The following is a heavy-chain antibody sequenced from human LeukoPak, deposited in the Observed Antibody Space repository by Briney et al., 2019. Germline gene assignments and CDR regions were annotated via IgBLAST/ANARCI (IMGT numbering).Heavy chain of an antibody. CDR1: GYTFTSYG. Sequence: GASVKVSCKASGYTFTSYGISWVRQAPGQGLEWMGWISAYNGNTNYAQKLQGRVTMTTDTSTSTAYMELRSLRSDDTAVYYCARRRTYYYGSGSFYLFDYWGQGTLVTVSS. CDR2: ISAYNGNT. CDR3: ARRRTYYYGSGSFYLFDY. J-gene: IGHJ4*02. V-gene: IGHV1-18*01. D-gene: IGHD3-10*01.